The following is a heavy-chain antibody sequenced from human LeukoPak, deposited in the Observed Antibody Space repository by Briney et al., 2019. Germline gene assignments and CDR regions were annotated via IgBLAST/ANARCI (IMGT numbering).Heavy chain of an antibody. V-gene: IGHV4-59*08. D-gene: IGHD6-13*01. J-gene: IGHJ6*02. CDR2: IYYSGST. Sequence: SETLSLTCTVSGGSISSYYWSWIRQPPGKGLEWIGYIYYSGSTNYNPSLKSRVTISVDTSKNQFSLKLSSVTAADTAVYYCARQVGPRIAAGLYGMDVWGQGTTVTVSS. CDR3: ARQVGPRIAAGLYGMDV. CDR1: GGSISSYY.